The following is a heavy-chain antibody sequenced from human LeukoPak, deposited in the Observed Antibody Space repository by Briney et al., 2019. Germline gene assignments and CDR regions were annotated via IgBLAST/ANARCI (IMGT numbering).Heavy chain of an antibody. CDR3: ARDAVVTAAKIWGPSDAFDI. V-gene: IGHV4-39*07. D-gene: IGHD2-2*01. J-gene: IGHJ3*02. CDR1: GGSISSSSYY. CDR2: IYYSGST. Sequence: SETLSLTCTVSGGSISSSSYYWGWIRQPPGKGLEWIGSIYYSGSTYYNPSLKSRVTISVDTSKNQFSLKLSSVTTADTAVYYCARDAVVTAAKIWGPSDAFDIWVQGTIVTVSS.